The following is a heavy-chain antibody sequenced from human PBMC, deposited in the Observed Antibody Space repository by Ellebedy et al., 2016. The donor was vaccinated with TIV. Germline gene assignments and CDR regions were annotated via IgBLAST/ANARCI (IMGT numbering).Heavy chain of an antibody. Sequence: GGSLRLSCAASGFTFSSYWMSWVRQAPGKGLEWVANIKQDGSEKYYVDSVKGRFTISRDNAKNSLYLQMNSLRAEDTAVYYCARVGWRALLWFGELPSGYFDYWGQGTLVTVSS. V-gene: IGHV3-7*01. CDR1: GFTFSSYW. CDR3: ARVGWRALLWFGELPSGYFDY. J-gene: IGHJ4*02. CDR2: IKQDGSEK. D-gene: IGHD3-10*01.